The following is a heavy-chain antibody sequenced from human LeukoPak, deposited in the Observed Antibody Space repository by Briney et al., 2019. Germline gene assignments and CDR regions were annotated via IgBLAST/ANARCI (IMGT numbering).Heavy chain of an antibody. CDR3: AKDLHYVVAIDV. V-gene: IGHV3-23*01. Sequence: GGSLRLSCAASGFTFSGFAMTWVRQAPGKGLEWVSSIGSGSKTHYSESVNGRFANSRENSKSTLFLQTNKLRAGDTALYYCAKDLHYVVAIDVGGQGTAVTVSS. CDR1: GFTFSGFA. D-gene: IGHD2-15*01. CDR2: IGSGSKT. J-gene: IGHJ6*02.